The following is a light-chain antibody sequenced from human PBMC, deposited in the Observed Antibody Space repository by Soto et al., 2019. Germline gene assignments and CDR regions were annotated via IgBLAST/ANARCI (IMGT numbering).Light chain of an antibody. Sequence: VLTQSPGTLSLSPGDRATLSCRASQSVSNNYLAWYQQQPGQAPRLLIYAASNRATGIQDRFSGSGSGTDSTLTIRRLEPEDFAVYYCKQYGSSGTXGQGTKVDI. V-gene: IGKV3-20*01. CDR3: KQYGSSGT. J-gene: IGKJ1*01. CDR1: QSVSNNY. CDR2: AAS.